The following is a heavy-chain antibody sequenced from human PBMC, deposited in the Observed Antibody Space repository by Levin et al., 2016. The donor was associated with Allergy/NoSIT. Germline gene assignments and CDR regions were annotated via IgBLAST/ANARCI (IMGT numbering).Heavy chain of an antibody. V-gene: IGHV4-39*01. Sequence: SETLSLTCTVSGGSISSYYWGWIRQSPGKGLAWIGSIYHSGSTYYNPSLKSRVSISVDTSKNQFSLRLSSVTAADTSVYYCARHILGTAADNFDYWGQGTLITVSS. CDR1: GGSISSYY. D-gene: IGHD6-13*01. CDR3: ARHILGTAADNFDY. J-gene: IGHJ4*02. CDR2: IYHSGST.